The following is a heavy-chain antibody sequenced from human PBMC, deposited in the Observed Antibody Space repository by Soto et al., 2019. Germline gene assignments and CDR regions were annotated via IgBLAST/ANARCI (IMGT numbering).Heavy chain of an antibody. CDR1: GGSISDGYYY. CDR3: ARSYYYDSSGYYYNYFDY. V-gene: IGHV4-30-4*01. Sequence: SETLSLTCTVSGGSISDGYYYWSWIRQPPGKGLEWIGYIYYSGSTYYNPSLKSRVTISVDRSKNQFSLKLSSVTAADTAVYYCARSYYYDSSGYYYNYFDYWGQGTLVTAPQ. J-gene: IGHJ4*02. CDR2: IYYSGST. D-gene: IGHD3-22*01.